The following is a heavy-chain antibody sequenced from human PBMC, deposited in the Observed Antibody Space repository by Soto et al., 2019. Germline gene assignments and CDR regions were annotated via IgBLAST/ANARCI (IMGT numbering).Heavy chain of an antibody. D-gene: IGHD3-10*01. Sequence: SETLSLTCTVSGGSISSYYWVWLRQPPGKGLEWIGNIYYSGSTYYNPSLKSRVSISVDTSKDQFSLKLTSVTAADTAVYYCTNSNWFDPWGQGTLVTVSS. CDR3: TNSNWFDP. CDR2: IYYSGST. J-gene: IGHJ5*02. CDR1: GGSISSYY. V-gene: IGHV4-59*04.